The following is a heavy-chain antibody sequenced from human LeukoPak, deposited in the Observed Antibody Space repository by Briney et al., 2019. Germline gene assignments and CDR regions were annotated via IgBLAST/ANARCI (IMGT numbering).Heavy chain of an antibody. CDR3: ARGYYGDYEVDAFDI. D-gene: IGHD4-17*01. CDR2: ISYDGSNK. J-gene: IGHJ3*02. CDR1: GFTFSSYG. Sequence: GRSLRLSCAASGFTFSSYGMHWVRQAPGKGLEWVAVISYDGSNKYYADSVKGRFTISRDNSKNTLYLQMNSLRAEDTAVYYCARGYYGDYEVDAFDIWGQGTMVTVSS. V-gene: IGHV3-30*03.